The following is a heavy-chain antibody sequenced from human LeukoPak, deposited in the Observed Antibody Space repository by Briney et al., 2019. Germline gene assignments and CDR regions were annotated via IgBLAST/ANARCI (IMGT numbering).Heavy chain of an antibody. V-gene: IGHV3-33*01. CDR1: GFTFSSYG. J-gene: IGHJ4*02. D-gene: IGHD6-13*01. CDR2: IWYDGSNK. CDR3: ARDLGSSSWYDY. Sequence: PGGSLRLSCAASGFTFSSYGMHWVRQAPGKGLEWVAVIWYDGSNKYYADSVKGRFTISRDNSKNTPYLQMNSLRAEDTAVYYCARDLGSSSWYDYWGQGTLVTVSS.